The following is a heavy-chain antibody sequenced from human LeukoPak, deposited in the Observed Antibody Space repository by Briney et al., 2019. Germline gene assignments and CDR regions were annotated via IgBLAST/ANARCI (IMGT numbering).Heavy chain of an antibody. CDR1: GGTFSSYA. D-gene: IGHD3-22*01. Sequence: GASVKVSCKASGGTFSSYAISWVRQAPGQGLEWMGGIIPIFGTANYAQKFQGRVTITADESTSTAYMELSSLRSEDTAVYYCASDGHDSSGYYYGDAFDIWGQGTMVTVSS. V-gene: IGHV1-69*01. J-gene: IGHJ3*02. CDR3: ASDGHDSSGYYYGDAFDI. CDR2: IIPIFGTA.